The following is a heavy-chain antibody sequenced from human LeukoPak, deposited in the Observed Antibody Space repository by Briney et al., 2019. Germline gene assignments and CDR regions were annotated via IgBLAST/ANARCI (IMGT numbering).Heavy chain of an antibody. CDR1: GYTFTNYG. CDR3: ARGLGYYDSSGSDY. D-gene: IGHD3-22*01. V-gene: IGHV1-18*01. CDR2: ISAYDGNT. Sequence: ASVKLSCKASGYTFTNYGISWVRQAPGQGLEWMGWISAYDGNTNYAQKFQGRVTMTTDTSTSTAYMELRSLRSDDTAVYYCARGLGYYDSSGSDYWGQGTLVAVSS. J-gene: IGHJ4*02.